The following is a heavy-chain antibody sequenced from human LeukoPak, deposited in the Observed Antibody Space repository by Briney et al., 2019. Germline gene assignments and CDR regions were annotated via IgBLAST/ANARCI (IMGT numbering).Heavy chain of an antibody. D-gene: IGHD4-17*01. CDR2: MNPNSGNT. J-gene: IGHJ4*02. CDR3: ARATDYGDFFDY. V-gene: IGHV1-8*01. Sequence: GASVKVSCKVSGYTFTSYDINWVRQATGQGLEWMGWMNPNSGNTGYAQKFQGRVTMTRNTSISTAYMELSSLRSEDTAVYYCARATDYGDFFDYWGQGTLVTVSS. CDR1: GYTFTSYD.